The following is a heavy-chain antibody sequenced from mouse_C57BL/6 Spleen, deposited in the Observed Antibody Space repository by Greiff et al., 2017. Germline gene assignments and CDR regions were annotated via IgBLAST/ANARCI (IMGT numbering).Heavy chain of an antibody. CDR3: ARSSTTGDFDG. Sequence: EVQLQQSGAELVKPGASVKLSCTASGFNIKDYYMHWVKQRTEQGLEWIGRIDPEDGETKYAPKFPGKATITADTSSNTAYLQLSSLTSEDTAVYYGARSSTTGDFDGWGTGTTVTVSS. CDR2: IDPEDGET. CDR1: GFNIKDYY. V-gene: IGHV14-2*01. J-gene: IGHJ1*03. D-gene: IGHD1-1*01.